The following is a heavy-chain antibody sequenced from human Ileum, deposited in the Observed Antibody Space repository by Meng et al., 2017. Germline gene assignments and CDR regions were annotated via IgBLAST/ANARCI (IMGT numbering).Heavy chain of an antibody. V-gene: IGHV3-48*03. CDR1: GFTFINYE. Sequence: GESLKISCATSGFTFINYEMNWVRQAPGKGLEWVSYISTSGGTIYYADSVKGRFTVSRDNAKNSLYLQMNSLRAEDTAVYYCAREKKFCGAVGCYSGFDSWGQGTLVTVSS. CDR3: AREKKFCGAVGCYSGFDS. D-gene: IGHD2-15*01. CDR2: ISTSGGTI. J-gene: IGHJ4*02.